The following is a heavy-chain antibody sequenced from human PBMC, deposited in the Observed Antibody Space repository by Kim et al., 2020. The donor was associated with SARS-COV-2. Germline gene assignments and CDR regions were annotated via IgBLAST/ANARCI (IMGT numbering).Heavy chain of an antibody. CDR1: GFTFSDYY. V-gene: IGHV3-11*04. CDR2: ISSSGSTI. CDR3: ARDERYFDWSYYYYGMDV. D-gene: IGHD3-9*01. J-gene: IGHJ6*02. Sequence: GGSLRLSCAASGFTFSDYYMSWIRQAPGKGLEWVSYISSSGSTIYYADSVKGRFTISRDNAKNSLYLQMNSLRAEDTAVYYCARDERYFDWSYYYYGMDVWGQGTTVTVSS.